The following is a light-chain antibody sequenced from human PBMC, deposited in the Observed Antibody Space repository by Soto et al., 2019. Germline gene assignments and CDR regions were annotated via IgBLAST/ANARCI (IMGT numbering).Light chain of an antibody. CDR3: QQYDGATWT. Sequence: GDRVTITCRASQSLSSWLAWYQQKPGKAPKLLIYKASSLESGVPSRFSGSGSGTEFTLTINSLQPDDSATYYCQQYDGATWTFGPGTKVDIK. CDR1: QSLSSW. J-gene: IGKJ1*01. V-gene: IGKV1-5*03. CDR2: KAS.